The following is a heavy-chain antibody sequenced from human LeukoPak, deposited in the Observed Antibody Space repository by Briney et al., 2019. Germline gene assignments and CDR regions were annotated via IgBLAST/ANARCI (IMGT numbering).Heavy chain of an antibody. Sequence: GGSLRLSYAASGFSFTRDWMSSVRQAPGKGLEWVANMKPDGGEIYYADSVRGRFSISRDNTKNSLYLQMNSLRAEDTAVYYCVRDPPEWEHALDSWGQGTMVTVSS. CDR2: MKPDGGEI. CDR3: VRDPPEWEHALDS. CDR1: GFSFTRDW. V-gene: IGHV3-7*01. J-gene: IGHJ3*02. D-gene: IGHD1-26*01.